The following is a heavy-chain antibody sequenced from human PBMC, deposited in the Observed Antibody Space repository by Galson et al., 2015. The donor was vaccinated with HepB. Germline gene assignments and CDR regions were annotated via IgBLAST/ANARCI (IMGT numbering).Heavy chain of an antibody. Sequence: SLRLSCAASGFSLSNHWMSWVRQAPGKRLEWMANIHQAGNVQFYVDSVKGRFTISRDNAKNSLYLRMNSLKVEDTAVYYCVRQRDVASHETLFDPWGQGTLVTVSS. CDR1: GFSLSNHW. CDR3: VRQRDVASHETLFDP. CDR2: IHQAGNVQ. V-gene: IGHV3-7*03. D-gene: IGHD3-3*02. J-gene: IGHJ5*02.